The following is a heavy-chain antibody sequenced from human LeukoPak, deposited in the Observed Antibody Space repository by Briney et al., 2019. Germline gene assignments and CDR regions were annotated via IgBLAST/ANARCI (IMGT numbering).Heavy chain of an antibody. CDR3: AKGPYCSSTSCYSAFDH. J-gene: IGHJ4*02. CDR1: XXTFSXYA. V-gene: IGHV3-23*01. D-gene: IGHD2-2*01. Sequence: GGXXXXXXXXXXXTFSXYAMSWVRQAPGKGLEWVSAISGGGHNTYYADSVKGRFTISRDNSKNTLYLQMNSLRVEDTAVYYCAKGPYCSSTSCYSAFDHWGQGTLVTVSS. CDR2: ISGGGHNT.